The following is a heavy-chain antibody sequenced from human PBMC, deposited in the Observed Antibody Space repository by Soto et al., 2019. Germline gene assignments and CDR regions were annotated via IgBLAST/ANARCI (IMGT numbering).Heavy chain of an antibody. J-gene: IGHJ4*02. CDR2: IYYSGST. Sequence: PSETLSLTCTVSGGSISSGGYYWSWIRQHPGKGLEWIGYIYYSGSTYYNPSLKSRVTISVDTSKNQFSLKLSSVTAADTAVYYCARLVDYYDSSGYYYDYFDYWGQGTLVTVSS. V-gene: IGHV4-31*03. CDR3: ARLVDYYDSSGYYYDYFDY. D-gene: IGHD3-22*01. CDR1: GGSISSGGYY.